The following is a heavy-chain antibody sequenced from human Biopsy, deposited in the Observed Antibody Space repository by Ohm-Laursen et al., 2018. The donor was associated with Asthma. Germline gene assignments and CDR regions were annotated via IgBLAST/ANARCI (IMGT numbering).Heavy chain of an antibody. CDR1: GVNVTNNC. Sequence: SLRLSCSASGVNVTNNCMTWVRQAPGKGLEWVSIMYAGGSRFYADRVKGRFTISRDNSKNTLYLQMDSLRPEDTALYYCARAGDTNDYGPAFDIWGLGTMVTVSS. J-gene: IGHJ3*02. CDR2: MYAGGSR. V-gene: IGHV3-53*01. CDR3: ARAGDTNDYGPAFDI. D-gene: IGHD4-17*01.